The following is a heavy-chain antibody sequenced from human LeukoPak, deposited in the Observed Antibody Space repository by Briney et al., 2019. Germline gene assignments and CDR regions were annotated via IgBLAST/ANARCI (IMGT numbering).Heavy chain of an antibody. V-gene: IGHV3-23*01. D-gene: IGHD5-18*01. CDR1: GFTFSSYA. Sequence: GGSLRLSCAASGFTFSSYAMSWVRQAPGKGLEWVSAISGSGGSTYYADSVKGRFTISRDNSKNTLYLQMNSLRAEDTAVYYXXXXXXGYSYGFHGNDYWGQGTLVTVSS. J-gene: IGHJ4*02. CDR2: ISGSGGST. CDR3: XXXXXGYSYGFHGNDY.